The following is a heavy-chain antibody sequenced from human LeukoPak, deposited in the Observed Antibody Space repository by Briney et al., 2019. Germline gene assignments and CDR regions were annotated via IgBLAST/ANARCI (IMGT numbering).Heavy chain of an antibody. D-gene: IGHD4-17*01. J-gene: IGHJ4*02. Sequence: GESLKISCKGSGYSFTSYYIGWVRQVPGKGLEWMGIIYPGDSDTTYSPSFQGHVTMSADKSINTAYLQWSSLKASDTAIYYCAKHAAHDFGDYVAPVELDYWGPGTLITVSS. CDR3: AKHAAHDFGDYVAPVELDY. V-gene: IGHV5-51*01. CDR2: IYPGDSDT. CDR1: GYSFTSYY.